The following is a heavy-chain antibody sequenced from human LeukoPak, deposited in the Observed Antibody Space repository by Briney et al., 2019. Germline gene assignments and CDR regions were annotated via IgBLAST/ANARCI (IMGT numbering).Heavy chain of an antibody. CDR2: ISGSGGST. CDR1: GFTFSSYG. J-gene: IGHJ3*02. D-gene: IGHD3-9*01. V-gene: IGHV3-23*01. Sequence: GGSLRLSCAASGFTFSSYGMSWVRQAPGKGLEWVSAISGSGGSTYYADSVKGRFTISRDNSKNTLYLQMNSLRAEDTAVYYCAKVGVYYDILTGYRSDAFDIWGQGTMVTVSS. CDR3: AKVGVYYDILTGYRSDAFDI.